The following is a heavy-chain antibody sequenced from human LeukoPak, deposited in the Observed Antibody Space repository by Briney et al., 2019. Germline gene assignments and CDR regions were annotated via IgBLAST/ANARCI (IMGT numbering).Heavy chain of an antibody. Sequence: GGSLRLSCAASGFTFSSYAMSWVRQAPGKGLEWVSSISGSSTYIYYADSVKGRFTISRDNAKNSLYLQMNSLRAEDTAVYYCARGAAILDYWGQGTLVTVSS. V-gene: IGHV3-21*01. CDR3: ARGAAILDY. CDR1: GFTFSSYA. CDR2: ISGSSTYI. D-gene: IGHD2-2*02. J-gene: IGHJ4*02.